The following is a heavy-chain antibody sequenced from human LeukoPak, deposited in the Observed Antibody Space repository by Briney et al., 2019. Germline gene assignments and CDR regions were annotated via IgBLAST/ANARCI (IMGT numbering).Heavy chain of an antibody. CDR3: AKDSSGPPTGAFDI. Sequence: ASVKVSCKASGYTFTGYYMHWVRQAPGQGLEWMGWINPNSGGTNYAQKFQGRVTMTRDTSISTAYMELSRLRSDDTAVYYCAKDSSGPPTGAFDIWGQGTMVTVSS. CDR2: INPNSGGT. D-gene: IGHD1-26*01. J-gene: IGHJ3*02. CDR1: GYTFTGYY. V-gene: IGHV1-2*02.